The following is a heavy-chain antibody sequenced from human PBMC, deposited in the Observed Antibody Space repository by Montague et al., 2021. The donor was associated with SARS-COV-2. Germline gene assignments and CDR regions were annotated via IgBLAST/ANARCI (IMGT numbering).Heavy chain of an antibody. CDR3: SRDSVVGATAEWFDP. Sequence: SLRLSCADSEFTFSRYWMTWVRQAPGKGLEWVASINQDGSDKRYVGSVKGRFTISRDNAMNSLFLQMNSLRVEDTAVYYCSRDSVVGATAEWFDPWGQGTLVTVSS. D-gene: IGHD1-26*01. V-gene: IGHV3-7*01. CDR1: EFTFSRYW. CDR2: INQDGSDK. J-gene: IGHJ5*02.